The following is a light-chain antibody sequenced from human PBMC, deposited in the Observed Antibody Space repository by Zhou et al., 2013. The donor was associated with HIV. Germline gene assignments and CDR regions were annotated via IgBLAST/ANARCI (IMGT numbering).Light chain of an antibody. CDR1: QSVNKW. Sequence: DIQMTQSPSTLSASIGDGVIITCRASQSVNKWLAWYQQKPGKAPKLLIYDASVLENGVPSRFRGSGFGTEFTLTISSLQPDDFATYYCQQYHSSSQTFGQGTKVDIK. V-gene: IGKV1-5*01. CDR2: DAS. CDR3: QQYHSSSQT. J-gene: IGKJ1*01.